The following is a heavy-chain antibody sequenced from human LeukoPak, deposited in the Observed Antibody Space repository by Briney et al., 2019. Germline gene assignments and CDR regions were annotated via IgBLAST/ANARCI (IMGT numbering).Heavy chain of an antibody. CDR2: ISSSGSTI. J-gene: IGHJ4*02. D-gene: IGHD3-10*01. Sequence: GGSLRLSCAASGFTVSSNYMSWVRQAPGKGLEWVSDISSSGSTIYFADSVKGRFTISRDNAKNSLYLQMDSLRDEDTAVYYCARLEYYYVSGNYYKLFDYWGQGTLVTVCS. V-gene: IGHV3-48*02. CDR3: ARLEYYYVSGNYYKLFDY. CDR1: GFTVSSNY.